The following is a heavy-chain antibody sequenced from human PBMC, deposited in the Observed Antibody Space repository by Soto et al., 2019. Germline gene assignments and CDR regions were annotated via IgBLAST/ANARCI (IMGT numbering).Heavy chain of an antibody. D-gene: IGHD3-10*01. CDR1: GGSISSSSYY. Sequence: SDTLSLTCTVSGGSISSSSYYWGWIRQPPGKGLEWIGSIYYSGSTYYNPSLKSRVTISVDTSKNQFSLKLSSVTAADTAVYYCASPYYSGSYFDYWGQGTLVTVS. J-gene: IGHJ4*02. V-gene: IGHV4-39*01. CDR2: IYYSGST. CDR3: ASPYYSGSYFDY.